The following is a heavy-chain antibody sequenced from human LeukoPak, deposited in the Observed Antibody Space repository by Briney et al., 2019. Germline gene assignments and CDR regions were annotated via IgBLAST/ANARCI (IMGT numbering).Heavy chain of an antibody. V-gene: IGHV3-7*01. J-gene: IGHJ3*02. CDR1: GFTFSSYW. Sequence: GGSLRLSCAASGFTFSSYWMSWVRQAPGKGLEWVANIKQDGSEKYYVDSVKGRFTISRDNAKNSLYLQMNSLRAEDTAVHYCARTYYGSGKSAFDIWGQGTMVTVSS. D-gene: IGHD3-10*01. CDR3: ARTYYGSGKSAFDI. CDR2: IKQDGSEK.